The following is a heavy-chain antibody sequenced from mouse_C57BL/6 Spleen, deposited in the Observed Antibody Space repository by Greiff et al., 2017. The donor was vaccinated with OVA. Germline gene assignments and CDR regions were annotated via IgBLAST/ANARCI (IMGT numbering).Heavy chain of an antibody. CDR3: ARIYYGYDY. D-gene: IGHD2-2*01. V-gene: IGHV1-26*01. Sequence: EVQLQQSGPELVKPGASVKISCKASGYTFTDSYMNWVKQSHGKSLEWLGDINPNNGGTSYNQKFKGKATLTVDKSSSTAYMELRSLTSEDSAVYYCARIYYGYDYWGQGTTLTVSS. J-gene: IGHJ2*01. CDR2: INPNNGGT. CDR1: GYTFTDSY.